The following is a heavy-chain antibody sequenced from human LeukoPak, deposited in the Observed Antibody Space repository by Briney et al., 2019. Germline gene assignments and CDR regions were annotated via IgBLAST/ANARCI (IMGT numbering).Heavy chain of an antibody. Sequence: PSETLSLTCAVYGGSFSGYYWSWIRHPPGKGLEWIGEINHSGSTNYNPSLKSRVTISEDRSKNQFSLKLSSVTAADTAVYYCARVRHGDVFDIWGQGTMVTVSS. CDR2: INHSGST. V-gene: IGHV4-34*01. D-gene: IGHD4-17*01. CDR3: ARVRHGDVFDI. CDR1: GGSFSGYY. J-gene: IGHJ3*02.